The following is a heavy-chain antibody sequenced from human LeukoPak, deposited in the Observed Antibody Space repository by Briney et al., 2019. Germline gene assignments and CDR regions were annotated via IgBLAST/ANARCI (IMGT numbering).Heavy chain of an antibody. CDR1: GGSFSGYY. CDR3: ARAHTGYCSSTSCYTVDY. V-gene: IGHV4-34*01. J-gene: IGHJ4*02. D-gene: IGHD2-2*02. Sequence: SETLSLTCAAYGGSFSGYYWSWIRQPPGKGLEWIGEINHIGSTNYTPSLKSRVTISVDTSKNQFSLKLRSVTAADTAVYYCARAHTGYCSSTSCYTVDYWGQGTLVTVSS. CDR2: INHIGST.